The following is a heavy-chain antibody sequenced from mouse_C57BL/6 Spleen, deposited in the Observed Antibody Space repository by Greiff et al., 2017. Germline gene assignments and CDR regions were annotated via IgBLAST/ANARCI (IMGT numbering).Heavy chain of an antibody. D-gene: IGHD2-3*01. CDR3: ARIYDGYYVDYFDY. J-gene: IGHJ2*01. CDR2: INYDGSST. V-gene: IGHV5-16*01. Sequence: EVKVVESEGGLVQPGSSMKLSCTASGFTFSDYYMAWVRQVPEKGLEWVANINYDGSSTYYLDSLKSRFIISRDNAKNILYLQMSSLKSEDTATYYCARIYDGYYVDYFDYWGQGTTLTVSS. CDR1: GFTFSDYY.